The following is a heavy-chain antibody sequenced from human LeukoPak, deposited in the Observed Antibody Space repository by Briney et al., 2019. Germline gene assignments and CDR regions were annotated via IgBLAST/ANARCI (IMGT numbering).Heavy chain of an antibody. Sequence: PSETLSLTCTVSGGSVSSGSYYWSWIRQPPGKGLEWIGYIYYSGSTNYNPSFKTRVTISVDKSKNQLSLSLTSVAAADTAVYYCARNQYSSSTNWIDPWGQGTLVTVSS. CDR2: IYYSGST. CDR1: GGSVSSGSYY. J-gene: IGHJ5*02. V-gene: IGHV4-61*01. D-gene: IGHD6-6*01. CDR3: ARNQYSSSTNWIDP.